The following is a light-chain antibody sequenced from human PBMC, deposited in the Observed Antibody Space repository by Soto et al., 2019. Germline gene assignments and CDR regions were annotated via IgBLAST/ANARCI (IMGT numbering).Light chain of an antibody. J-gene: IGLJ2*01. CDR2: GNT. CDR1: SSNIGAGYD. Sequence: QTVVTQPPSVSGAPGQRVTISCTGSSSNIGAGYDVHWYQQLPGSAPKLLIYGNTNRPSGVPDRFSGSRSGSSASLAITGLQTEDEADYYCQSSDSSLTVFGGGTKLTVL. V-gene: IGLV1-40*01. CDR3: QSSDSSLTV.